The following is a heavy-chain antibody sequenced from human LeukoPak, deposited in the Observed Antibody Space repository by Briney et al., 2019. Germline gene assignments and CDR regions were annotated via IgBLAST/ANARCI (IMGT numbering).Heavy chain of an antibody. Sequence: GGSLRLSCGASGFSFSGYAMSWVRQAPGKGLEWVSSITSSGGSTYYADSVKGRFTISRDNSKNTLYLQMNSLRAEDTALYYCAKRSAVTTVARYYFDYWGQGTLVTFSS. CDR1: GFSFSGYA. CDR3: AKRSAVTTVARYYFDY. CDR2: ITSSGGST. V-gene: IGHV3-23*01. D-gene: IGHD4-23*01. J-gene: IGHJ4*02.